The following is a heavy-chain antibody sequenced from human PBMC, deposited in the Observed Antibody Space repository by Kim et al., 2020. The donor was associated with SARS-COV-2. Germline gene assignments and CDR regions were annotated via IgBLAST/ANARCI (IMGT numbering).Heavy chain of an antibody. CDR3: ASGGDYGDY. CDR1: GFTFSSYA. J-gene: IGHJ4*02. Sequence: GGSLRLSCAASGFTFSSYAMHWVRQAPGKGLEWVAVISYDGSNKYYADSVKGRFTISRDNSKNTLYLQMNSLRAEDTAVYYCASGGDYGDYWGQGTLVTVSS. CDR2: ISYDGSNK. V-gene: IGHV3-30-3*01. D-gene: IGHD3-16*01.